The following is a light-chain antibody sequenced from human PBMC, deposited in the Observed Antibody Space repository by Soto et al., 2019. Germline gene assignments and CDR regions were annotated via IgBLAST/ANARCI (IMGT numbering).Light chain of an antibody. CDR2: EVS. J-gene: IGLJ1*01. CDR1: STDASDSDS. CDR3: SSYVRGGTYV. Sequence: QSALTQPASVSGSPGQSITISCTGTSTDASDSDSVSWYQQHPGKAPKLMIFEVSNRPSGVSSRFSGSKSGTTASLTISSLPTEDEADYYCSSYVRGGTYVFGTGTKLTVL. V-gene: IGLV2-14*01.